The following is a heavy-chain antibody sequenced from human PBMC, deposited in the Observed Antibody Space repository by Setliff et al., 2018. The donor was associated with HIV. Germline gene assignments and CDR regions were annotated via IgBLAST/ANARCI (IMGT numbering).Heavy chain of an antibody. V-gene: IGHV4-31*02. CDR2: VYYTGKT. CDR3: ARGPPGSSIGWYVGY. CDR1: GGSLISGGYY. Sequence: SETLSLTCSVSGGSLISGGYYWSWIRQHPGKGLEWIGYVYYTGKTYYNPSLKSRVTISVDTSKNQFSLRLSSVIAADTAVYYCARGPPGSSIGWYVGYWGQGTLVTVSS. J-gene: IGHJ4*02. D-gene: IGHD6-19*01.